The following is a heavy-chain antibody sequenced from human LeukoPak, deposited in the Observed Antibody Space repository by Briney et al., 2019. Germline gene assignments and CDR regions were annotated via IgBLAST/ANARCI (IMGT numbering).Heavy chain of an antibody. CDR1: GFTFSTYA. J-gene: IGHJ4*02. Sequence: GGSLRLSCAASGFTFSTYAMSWVRQAPGEGLEWVSLITGSADNTYYADSVRGRFTISRDNSKNTLYLQMNSLSAEDTAVYYCTQGSFGYWGQGTLVTVSS. V-gene: IGHV3-23*01. CDR3: TQGSFGY. CDR2: ITGSADNT.